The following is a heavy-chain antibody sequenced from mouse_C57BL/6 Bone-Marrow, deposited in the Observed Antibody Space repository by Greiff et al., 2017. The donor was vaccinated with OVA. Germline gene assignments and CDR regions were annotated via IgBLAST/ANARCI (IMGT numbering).Heavy chain of an antibody. CDR2: IYPGNSDT. CDR3: TRDGYDATIYAMDY. V-gene: IGHV1-5*01. Sequence: VQLQQSGTVLARPGASVKMSCKTSGYTFPSYWMHWVKQRPGPGLEWIGAIYPGNSDTSYNQKFKGKAKLTAVTSASTAYMELSSLTNEDSAVYYCTRDGYDATIYAMDYWGQGTSVTVSS. CDR1: GYTFPSYW. D-gene: IGHD2-2*01. J-gene: IGHJ4*01.